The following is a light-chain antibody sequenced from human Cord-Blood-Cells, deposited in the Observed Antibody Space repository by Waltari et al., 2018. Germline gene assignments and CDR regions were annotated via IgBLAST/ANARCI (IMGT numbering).Light chain of an antibody. V-gene: IGLV3-25*03. J-gene: IGLJ1*01. Sequence: SYALTQTPSVSVSPGQTARITCSGAALPKQYAYWYQQKQGQAPVLVIYKDSERPSGIPERFSGSSSGTTVTLTISGVQAEDEADYYCQSADSSGTYVFGTGTKVTVL. CDR3: QSADSSGTYV. CDR2: KDS. CDR1: ALPKQY.